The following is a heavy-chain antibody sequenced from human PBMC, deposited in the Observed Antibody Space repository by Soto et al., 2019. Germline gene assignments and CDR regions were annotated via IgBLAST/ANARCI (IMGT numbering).Heavy chain of an antibody. V-gene: IGHV3-15*01. Sequence: PGGSLRLSCAASGFTFSNAWMSWVRQAPGKGLEWVGRIKSKTDGWTTDYAAPVKGRFTISRDDSKNTLYLQMNSLKTEDTAVYYCTTGDYSPPRYWGQGTLVTVSS. CDR3: TTGDYSPPRY. D-gene: IGHD4-4*01. CDR1: GFTFSNAW. J-gene: IGHJ4*02. CDR2: IKSKTDGWTT.